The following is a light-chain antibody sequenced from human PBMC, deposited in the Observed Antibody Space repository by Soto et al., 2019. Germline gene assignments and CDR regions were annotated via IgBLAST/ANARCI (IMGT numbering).Light chain of an antibody. CDR2: DVN. J-gene: IGLJ2*01. CDR1: SSDIGGYDY. Sequence: QSALTQPASVSGSPGQSITLSCTGTSSDIGGYDYVSGYQRHPGKAPKLIIYDVNNRPSGVSNRFSGSKSGNTASLTISGLQAEDEADYYCTSYASGSSHVVFGGGTQLTVL. V-gene: IGLV2-14*01. CDR3: TSYASGSSHVV.